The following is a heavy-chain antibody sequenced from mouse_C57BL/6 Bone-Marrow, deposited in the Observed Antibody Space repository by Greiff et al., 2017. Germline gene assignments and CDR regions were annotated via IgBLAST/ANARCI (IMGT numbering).Heavy chain of an antibody. CDR1: GFTFSDYY. V-gene: IGHV5-12*01. D-gene: IGHD1-1*01. Sequence: EVQLVESGGGLVQPGGSLKLSCAASGFTFSDYYMYWVRQTPEKRLAWVAYISNGGGSTYYPDTVKGRFTISRDNAKNTLYLQMSRLKSEDTAMYYGARHYYGSSPWYFDVWGTGTTVTVSS. CDR3: ARHYYGSSPWYFDV. CDR2: ISNGGGST. J-gene: IGHJ1*03.